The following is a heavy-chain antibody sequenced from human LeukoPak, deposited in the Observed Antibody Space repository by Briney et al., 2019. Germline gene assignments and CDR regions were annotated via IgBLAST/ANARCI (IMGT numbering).Heavy chain of an antibody. CDR3: ARGSGFLEWLLSDYFDY. CDR1: GFTFSSYG. CDR2: IWYDGRNK. D-gene: IGHD3-3*01. V-gene: IGHV3-33*01. Sequence: GGSLRLSCAASGFTFSSYGMHWVRQAPGKGLEWVAVIWYDGRNKYYADSVKGRFTISRDNSKNTLYLQMNSLRAEDTAVYYCARGSGFLEWLLSDYFDYWGQGTLVTVSS. J-gene: IGHJ4*02.